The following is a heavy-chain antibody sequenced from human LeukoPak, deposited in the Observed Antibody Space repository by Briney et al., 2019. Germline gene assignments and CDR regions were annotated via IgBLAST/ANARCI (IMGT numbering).Heavy chain of an antibody. CDR3: AKFSIVVVVAAKSGGYFDY. Sequence: GGSLRLSCAASGFTFSSYEMNWVRQAPGKGLEWVSYISSSGSTIYYADSVKGRFTISRDNAKNSLYLQMNSLRAEDTAVYYCAKFSIVVVVAAKSGGYFDYWGQGTLVTVSS. J-gene: IGHJ4*02. CDR1: GFTFSSYE. D-gene: IGHD2-15*01. CDR2: ISSSGSTI. V-gene: IGHV3-48*03.